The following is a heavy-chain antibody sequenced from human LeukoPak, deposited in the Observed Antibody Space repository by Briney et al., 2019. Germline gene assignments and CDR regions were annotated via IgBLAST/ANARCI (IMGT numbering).Heavy chain of an antibody. Sequence: PGGSLRLSCSASGFTFSSYAMHWVRQAPGKGLEYVSAISSNGGSTYYADSVKGRFTISRDNSKNTLYLQTSSLRAEDTAVYYCVKDRDSGYDSLDYWGQGTLVTVSS. CDR3: VKDRDSGYDSLDY. D-gene: IGHD5-12*01. CDR2: ISSNGGST. J-gene: IGHJ4*02. V-gene: IGHV3-64D*06. CDR1: GFTFSSYA.